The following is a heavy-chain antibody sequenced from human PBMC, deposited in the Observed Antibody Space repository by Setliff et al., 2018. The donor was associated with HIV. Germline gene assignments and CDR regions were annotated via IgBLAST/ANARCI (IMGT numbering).Heavy chain of an antibody. Sequence: ASVKVSCKASGYTFTSYGISWVRQAPGQGLEWMGWISPATDKTNYAQKLQGRLTMTTDTATSRAYMELRSLRSDDTAVYFCARLGSGWSDSYYYAMDIWGQGTTVTAP. J-gene: IGHJ6*02. D-gene: IGHD6-19*01. CDR2: ISPATDKT. CDR1: GYTFTSYG. V-gene: IGHV1-18*01. CDR3: ARLGSGWSDSYYYAMDI.